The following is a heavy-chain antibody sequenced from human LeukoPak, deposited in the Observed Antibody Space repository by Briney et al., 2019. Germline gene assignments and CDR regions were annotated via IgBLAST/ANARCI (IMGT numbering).Heavy chain of an antibody. V-gene: IGHV3-23*01. CDR3: AKDIQLSA. J-gene: IGHJ3*01. Sequence: GGSLRLSCAASGFNFNDAAMTWVRQAPGKGLEWVSLIASSGRNTYYTDSVRGRFTISRDNSKKTLSLQMNSLRVEDTAIYYCAKDIQLSAWGVGTMVTVSS. CDR1: GFNFNDAA. CDR2: IASSGRNT. D-gene: IGHD5-24*01.